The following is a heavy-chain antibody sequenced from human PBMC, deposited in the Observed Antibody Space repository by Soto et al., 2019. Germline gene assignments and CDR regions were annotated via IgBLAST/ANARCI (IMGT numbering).Heavy chain of an antibody. D-gene: IGHD6-19*01. CDR1: GFTFSSYW. CDR2: INSDGSST. V-gene: IGHV3-74*01. J-gene: IGHJ4*02. CDR3: ASEKQGIAVALDSFNY. Sequence: EVQLVESGGGLVQPGGSLRLSCAASGFTFSSYWMHWVRQAPGKGLVWVSRINSDGSSTSYADSVKGRFTISRDNAKNTLYLQMNSLSAEDTAVYYCASEKQGIAVALDSFNYWCQRTLVTVPP.